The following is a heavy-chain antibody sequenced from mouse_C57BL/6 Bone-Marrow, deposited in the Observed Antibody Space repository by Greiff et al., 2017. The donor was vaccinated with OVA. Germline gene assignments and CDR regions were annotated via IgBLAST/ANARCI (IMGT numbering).Heavy chain of an antibody. J-gene: IGHJ3*01. CDR3: AKSLLRYSPFAD. V-gene: IGHV5-17*01. Sequence: EVKLVESGGGLVKPGGSLKLSCAASGFTFSDYGMHWVRQAPEQGLEWVAYISSGSSTIYYADTVKGRSTNSRNNAKNTLFLQMTSLRSEDTAMYDRAKSLLRYSPFADWGKGTLVTVSA. D-gene: IGHD1-1*01. CDR2: ISSGSSTI. CDR1: GFTFSDYG.